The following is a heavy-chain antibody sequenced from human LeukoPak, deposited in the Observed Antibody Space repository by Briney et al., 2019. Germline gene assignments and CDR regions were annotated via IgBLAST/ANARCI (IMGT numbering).Heavy chain of an antibody. CDR2: IIPILGTA. J-gene: IGHJ4*02. CDR3: ASAWQQWLVPLNY. CDR1: GGTFSSYA. V-gene: IGHV1-69*13. Sequence: ASVKVSCKASGGTFSSYAISWVRQAPGQGLEWMGGIIPILGTANYAQKFQGRVTITADESTSTAYMELSSLRSEDTAVYYCASAWQQWLVPLNYWGQGTLVTVSS. D-gene: IGHD6-19*01.